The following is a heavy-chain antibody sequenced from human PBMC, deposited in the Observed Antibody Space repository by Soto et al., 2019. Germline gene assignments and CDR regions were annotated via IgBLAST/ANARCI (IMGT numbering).Heavy chain of an antibody. CDR2: ISSSSYI. D-gene: IGHD2-2*03. J-gene: IGHJ3*02. V-gene: IGHV3-21*01. Sequence: PGGSLRLSCAASGFTFSSYSMNWVRQAPGKGLEWVSSISSSSYIYYADSVKGRFTISRDNAKNSLYLQMNSLRAEDTAVYYGARIQLGYDAFDIWGQGTMVTVSS. CDR1: GFTFSSYS. CDR3: ARIQLGYDAFDI.